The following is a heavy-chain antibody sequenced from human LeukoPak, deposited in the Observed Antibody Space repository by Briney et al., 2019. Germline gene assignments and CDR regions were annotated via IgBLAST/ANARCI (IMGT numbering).Heavy chain of an antibody. CDR1: DGSISSYY. CDR3: ARDKGPYWYFGL. Sequence: KPSETLSLTCAVSDGSISSYYWNWIRQPPGKGPEWIGNIYNSGSTDYNPSLKSRVTISVNLSKKLISLKLTSVTAADTALYYCARDKGPYWYFGLWGRGTLVTVSS. CDR2: IYNSGST. V-gene: IGHV4-59*01. J-gene: IGHJ2*01.